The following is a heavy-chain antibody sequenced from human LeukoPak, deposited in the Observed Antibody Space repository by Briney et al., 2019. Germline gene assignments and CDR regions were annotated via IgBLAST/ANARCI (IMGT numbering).Heavy chain of an antibody. CDR1: GFTFSSYG. Sequence: GGSLRLSCAASGFTFSSYGMHWVRQAPGKGLEWVAFIRYDGSKYYADSVKGRFTISRDDSKNTMFLQMTNLRPDDTAVYFCAKDRMTVFESWGQGTLVTVSS. V-gene: IGHV3-30*02. J-gene: IGHJ4*02. D-gene: IGHD2-21*02. CDR3: AKDRMTVFES. CDR2: IRYDGSK.